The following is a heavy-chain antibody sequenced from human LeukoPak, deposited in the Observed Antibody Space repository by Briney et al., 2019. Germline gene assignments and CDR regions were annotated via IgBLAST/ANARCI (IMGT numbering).Heavy chain of an antibody. CDR2: INPSGGST. CDR3: ARDGVSSDYYYYMDV. J-gene: IGHJ6*03. V-gene: IGHV1-46*01. CDR1: GCTFTSYY. Sequence: ASVKVSCKASGCTFTSYYMHWVRQAPGQGLEWMGIINPSGGSTSYAQKFQGRVTMTRDMSTSTVYMELSSLRSEDTAVYYCARDGVSSDYYYYMDVWGKGTTVTVSS. D-gene: IGHD6-6*01.